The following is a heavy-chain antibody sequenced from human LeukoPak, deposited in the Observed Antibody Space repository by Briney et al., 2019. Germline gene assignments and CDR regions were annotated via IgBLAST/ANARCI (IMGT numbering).Heavy chain of an antibody. V-gene: IGHV4-59*08. CDR2: IYYSGST. CDR3: ARHGRNSGAPNY. CDR1: GGSISSHY. J-gene: IGHJ4*02. Sequence: PSETLSLTCTVSGGSISSHYWSWIRQPPGKGLEWIGYIYYSGSTNYNPSLKSRVTISVDTSKNQFSLKLSSVTAADTAMYYCARHGRNSGAPNYWGQGTLVTVSS. D-gene: IGHD6-19*01.